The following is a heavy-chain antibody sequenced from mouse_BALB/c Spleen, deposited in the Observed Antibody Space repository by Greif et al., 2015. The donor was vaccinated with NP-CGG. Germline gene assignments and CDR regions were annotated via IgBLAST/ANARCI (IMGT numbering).Heavy chain of an antibody. D-gene: IGHD1-2*01. CDR1: GYTFTSYT. J-gene: IGHJ1*01. CDR3: ARSGYYGPWYFDV. CDR2: INPSSGYT. Sequence: VQLQQSGAELARPGASVKMSCKASGYTFTSYTMHWVKQRPGQGLEWIGYINPSSGYTNYNQKFKDKATLTADKSSSTAYMQLSSLTSEDSAVYYCARSGYYGPWYFDVWGAGTTVTVSS. V-gene: IGHV1-4*01.